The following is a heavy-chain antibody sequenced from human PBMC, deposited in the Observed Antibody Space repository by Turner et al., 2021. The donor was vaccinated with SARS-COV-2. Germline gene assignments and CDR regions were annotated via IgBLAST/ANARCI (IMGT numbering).Heavy chain of an antibody. V-gene: IGHV1-46*01. CDR1: GYTFSNYY. D-gene: IGHD4-17*01. J-gene: IGHJ3*02. Sequence: QVQLVQSGAEATKPGASVKISCRTSGYTFSNYYIHWVRQAPGQGLEWMGIFNPSGCGTSDAQNFQGSLTMTSDTSTSTVYMETSSLGSEDTAVYYCARDPRFTAVTNVNDAFDIWGQGTMVTVSS. CDR3: ARDPRFTAVTNVNDAFDI. CDR2: FNPSGCGT.